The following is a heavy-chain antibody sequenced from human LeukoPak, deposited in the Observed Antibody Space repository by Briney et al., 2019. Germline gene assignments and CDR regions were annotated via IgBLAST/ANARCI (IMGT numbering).Heavy chain of an antibody. V-gene: IGHV3-30*02. CDR2: IRYDESNK. J-gene: IGHJ4*02. Sequence: GESLRLSCAASGFTFSSYGMHWVRQAPGKGLEWVAFIRYDESNKSYADSVKGRFTISRDNSENTLYLQINSLRVEDTAVYYCAKDTPTTGYHLDSWGQGTLVTVSS. CDR3: AKDTPTTGYHLDS. D-gene: IGHD1-1*01. CDR1: GFTFSSYG.